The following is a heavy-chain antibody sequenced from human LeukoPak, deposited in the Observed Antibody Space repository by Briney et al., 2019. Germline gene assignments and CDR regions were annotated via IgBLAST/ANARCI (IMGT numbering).Heavy chain of an antibody. V-gene: IGHV3-74*01. CDR1: GFTFSSYW. Sequence: PGGSLRLSCAASGFTFSSYWMHWVRQAPGKGLVWVPRINSDGSSTSYADSVKGRFTISRDNAKNTLYLQMNSLRAEDTAVYYCARQTYSSSPWFDYWGQGTLVTVSS. CDR3: ARQTYSSSPWFDY. J-gene: IGHJ4*02. D-gene: IGHD6-6*01. CDR2: INSDGSST.